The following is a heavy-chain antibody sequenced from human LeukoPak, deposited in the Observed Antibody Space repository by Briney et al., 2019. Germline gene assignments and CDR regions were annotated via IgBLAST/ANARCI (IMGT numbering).Heavy chain of an antibody. CDR3: TRLTTVTTTSPYYMDV. CDR1: GGPISSYY. J-gene: IGHJ6*03. Sequence: SETLSLTCTVSGGPISSYYWSWIRQPPGKGLEWIGYIYYSGSTNYNPSLKSRVTISVDTSKNQFSLKLSSVTAADTAVYYCTRLTTVTTTSPYYMDVWGKGTTVTVSS. V-gene: IGHV4-59*01. CDR2: IYYSGST. D-gene: IGHD4-17*01.